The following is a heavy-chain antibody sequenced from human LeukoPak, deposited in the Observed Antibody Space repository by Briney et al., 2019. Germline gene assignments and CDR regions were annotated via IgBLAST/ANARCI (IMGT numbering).Heavy chain of an antibody. CDR3: ARGSSGGSPTVH. CDR2: INPNSGGT. Sequence: ASVKVSCKASGHTFTGYYMHWVRQAPGQGLEWMGWINPNSGGTNYAQKFQGRVTMNRDTSISTAYMELSRLRSDDTAVYYCARGSSGGSPTVHWGQGTLVTVSS. J-gene: IGHJ4*02. V-gene: IGHV1-2*02. D-gene: IGHD2-15*01. CDR1: GHTFTGYY.